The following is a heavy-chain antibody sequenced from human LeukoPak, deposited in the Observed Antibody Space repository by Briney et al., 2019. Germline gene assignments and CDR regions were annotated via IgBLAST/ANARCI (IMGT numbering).Heavy chain of an antibody. Sequence: ASVKVSCKASGYTFTGYYMHWVRQAPGQGLEWMGWINPNSGGTNYARKFQGRVTMTRDTSISTAYMELSRLRSDDTAVYYCATLGRNDPNDYWGQGTLVTVSS. CDR1: GYTFTGYY. V-gene: IGHV1-2*02. D-gene: IGHD1-1*01. J-gene: IGHJ4*02. CDR3: ATLGRNDPNDY. CDR2: INPNSGGT.